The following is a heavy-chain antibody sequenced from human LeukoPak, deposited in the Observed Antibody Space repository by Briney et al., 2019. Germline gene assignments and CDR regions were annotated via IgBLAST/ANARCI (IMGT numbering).Heavy chain of an antibody. CDR1: GFPFSSYG. V-gene: IGHV3-30*03. CDR3: VRDFTGGSSAFDY. J-gene: IGHJ4*02. D-gene: IGHD2-15*01. Sequence: GGSLRLSCAASGFPFSSYGMHWVRQAPGKGLEWVAVISFDGGYENYGDSVKGRFTISRDNSKNTLYLQMNSLRPEDTAVYYCVRDFTGGSSAFDYWGQGTLVTVSS. CDR2: ISFDGGYE.